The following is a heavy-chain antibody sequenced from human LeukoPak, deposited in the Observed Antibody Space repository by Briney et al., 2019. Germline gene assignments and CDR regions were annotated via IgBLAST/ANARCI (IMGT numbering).Heavy chain of an antibody. Sequence: RASVKVSCKASGYTFTGYYMHWVRQAPGQGLEWMGWINTNTGNPMYVQGFTGRFVFSLDTSVSTAYLQISSLKAEDTAVYYCARDFWAPSIAVAGTRWFDPWGQGTLVTVSS. CDR1: GYTFTGYY. D-gene: IGHD6-19*01. CDR3: ARDFWAPSIAVAGTRWFDP. CDR2: INTNTGNP. J-gene: IGHJ5*02. V-gene: IGHV7-4-1*02.